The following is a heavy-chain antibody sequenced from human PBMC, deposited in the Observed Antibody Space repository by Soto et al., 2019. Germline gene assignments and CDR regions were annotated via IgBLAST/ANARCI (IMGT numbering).Heavy chain of an antibody. CDR2: IYSDNNT. J-gene: IGHJ6*02. CDR3: VRHYSGMGG. V-gene: IGHV3-53*02. Sequence: EVQLVETGGDLIQPGGSLRLSCAASGFTVSSDSMTWVRQAPGKGLEWISIIYSDNNTDYADSVKGRFCISRDTSKNILYLQMNSLRAEDTAEYYCVRHYSGMGGWGQGTTVTVSS. CDR1: GFTVSSDS.